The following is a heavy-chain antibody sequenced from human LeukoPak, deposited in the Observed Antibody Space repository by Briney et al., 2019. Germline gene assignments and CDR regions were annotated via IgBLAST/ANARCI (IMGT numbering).Heavy chain of an antibody. CDR1: GGSISSYY. CDR3: ARERGYSYWSYFDY. V-gene: IGHV4-34*01. J-gene: IGHJ4*02. Sequence: SETLSLTCTVSGGSISSYYWSWIRQPPGKGLEWIGEINHSGSTNYNPSLKSRVTISVDTSKNQFSLKLSSVTAADTAVYYCARERGYSYWSYFDYWGQGTLVTVSS. D-gene: IGHD5-18*01. CDR2: INHSGST.